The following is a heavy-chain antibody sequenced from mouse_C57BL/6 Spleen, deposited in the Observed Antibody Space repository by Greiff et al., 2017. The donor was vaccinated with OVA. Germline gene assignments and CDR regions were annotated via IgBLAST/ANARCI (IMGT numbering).Heavy chain of an antibody. D-gene: IGHD1-1*01. Sequence: EVKLQESGPGLVKPSQSLSLTCSVTGYSITSGYYWNWIRQFPGNKLEWMGYISYDGSNNYNPSLKNRISITRDTSKNQFFLKLNSVTTEDTATYYCARDEGITTVVASGYFDYWGQGTTLTVSS. CDR2: ISYDGSN. V-gene: IGHV3-6*01. CDR1: GYSITSGYY. CDR3: ARDEGITTVVASGYFDY. J-gene: IGHJ2*01.